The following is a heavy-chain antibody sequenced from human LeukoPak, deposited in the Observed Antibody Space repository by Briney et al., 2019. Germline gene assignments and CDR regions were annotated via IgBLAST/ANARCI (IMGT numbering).Heavy chain of an antibody. J-gene: IGHJ4*02. Sequence: GGSLRLSCAASGFTSSSYWMSWVRQAPGKGLEWVANIKQDGSEKNYVDSVKGRFTISRDNAKNSLYLQMNSLRAEDKAVYYCARDRGSSGWYEFDYWGQGTLVTVSS. CDR1: GFTSSSYW. V-gene: IGHV3-7*01. D-gene: IGHD6-19*01. CDR2: IKQDGSEK. CDR3: ARDRGSSGWYEFDY.